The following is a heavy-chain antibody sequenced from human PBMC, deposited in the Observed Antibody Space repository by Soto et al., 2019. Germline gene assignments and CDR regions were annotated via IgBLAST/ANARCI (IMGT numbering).Heavy chain of an antibody. J-gene: IGHJ3*01. D-gene: IGHD1-26*01. CDR1: GGSISSYY. CDR3: ARRWGDAFDF. Sequence: LSLTCTVSGGSISSYYWSWIRQPPGKGLEWIGYIYYSGSTNYNPSLKSRVTISVDTSKNQFSLKLSSVTAADTAVYYCARRWGDAFDFWGQGTMVTVSS. V-gene: IGHV4-59*01. CDR2: IYYSGST.